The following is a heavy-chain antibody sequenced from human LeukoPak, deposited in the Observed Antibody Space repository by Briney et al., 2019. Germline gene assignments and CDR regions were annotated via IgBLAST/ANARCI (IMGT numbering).Heavy chain of an antibody. CDR2: MYTSGTT. D-gene: IGHD3-10*01. CDR1: GGSIRRYY. Sequence: LETLSLTCSVFGGSIRRYYWSWIRQPAGKGLEWIGRMYTSGTTNYNPSLKSRVSMSVDTSKNQFSLNLSSVTAADTAVYYCARDFGDDSGFDCWGQGTLVTVSS. J-gene: IGHJ4*02. CDR3: ARDFGDDSGFDC. V-gene: IGHV4-4*07.